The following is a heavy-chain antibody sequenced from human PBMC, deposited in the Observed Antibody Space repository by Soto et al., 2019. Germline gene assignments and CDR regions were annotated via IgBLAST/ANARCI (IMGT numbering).Heavy chain of an antibody. J-gene: IGHJ6*03. V-gene: IGHV1-18*01. D-gene: IGHD3-10*01. CDR2: ISAYNGNT. CDR3: ARDDLPSYWSYYYYYMDV. CDR1: GYTFSSYG. Sequence: ASVKLSCKASGYTFSSYGISLVRQAPGQGLEWMGWISAYNGNTNYAQKLRGRVTMTTDTSTSTAYMELRSLRSDDTAVYYCARDDLPSYWSYYYYYMDVWGKGTTVTVSS.